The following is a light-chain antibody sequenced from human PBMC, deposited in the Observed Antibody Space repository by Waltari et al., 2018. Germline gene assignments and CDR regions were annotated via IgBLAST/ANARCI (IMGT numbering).Light chain of an antibody. CDR2: DVR. V-gene: IGLV2-14*03. CDR1: SRDFGAYNY. Sequence: QSALTQPASVSASPGQSLTISCTGTSRDFGAYNYVSWYQQHPGKTPKLIIYDVRIRPSGVSNRFSGSKSGNTASLTISGLQADDEADYYCSSSTSSTTRVFGGGTRLTVL. CDR3: SSSTSSTTRV. J-gene: IGLJ3*02.